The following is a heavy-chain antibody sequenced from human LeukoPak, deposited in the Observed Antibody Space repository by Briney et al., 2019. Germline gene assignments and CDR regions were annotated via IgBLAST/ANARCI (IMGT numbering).Heavy chain of an antibody. D-gene: IGHD1-26*01. Sequence: SETLSLTCAVSGYSIRSGFYWGWIRQPPGKGLEWIGSVFSGNTYYNPSLKSRVIISVDTSKNQFSLDLSSVTAADTAVYYCTRLRGSYYYYFDSWGQGTLVTVS. J-gene: IGHJ4*02. CDR1: GYSIRSGFY. CDR3: TRLRGSYYYYFDS. V-gene: IGHV4-38-2*01. CDR2: VFSGNT.